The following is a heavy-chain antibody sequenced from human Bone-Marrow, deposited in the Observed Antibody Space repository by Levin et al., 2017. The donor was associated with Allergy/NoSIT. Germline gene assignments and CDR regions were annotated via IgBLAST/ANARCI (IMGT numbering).Heavy chain of an antibody. V-gene: IGHV7-4-1*01. CDR3: ARGRYCSSTSCCGGRFDP. J-gene: IGHJ5*02. D-gene: IGHD2-2*01. CDR2: INTNTGNP. CDR1: GYTFTSYA. Sequence: GASVKVSCKASGYTFTSYAMNWVRQAPGQGLEWMGWINTNTGNPTYAQGFTGRFVFSLDTSVSTAYLQICSLKAEDTAVYYCARGRYCSSTSCCGGRFDPWGQGTLVTVSS.